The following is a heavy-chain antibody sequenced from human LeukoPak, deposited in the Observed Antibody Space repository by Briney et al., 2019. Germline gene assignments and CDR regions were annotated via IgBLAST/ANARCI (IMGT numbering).Heavy chain of an antibody. CDR2: ISSSSSYI. V-gene: IGHV3-21*01. CDR1: GFTFSSYS. Sequence: GGSLRLTCAASGFTFSSYSMNWVCQAPGKGLEWVSSISSSSSYIYYADSVKGRFTISRDNAKNSLYLQMNSLRAEDTAVYYCARAMVRGVITYDAFDIWGQGTMVTVSS. J-gene: IGHJ3*02. CDR3: ARAMVRGVITYDAFDI. D-gene: IGHD3-10*01.